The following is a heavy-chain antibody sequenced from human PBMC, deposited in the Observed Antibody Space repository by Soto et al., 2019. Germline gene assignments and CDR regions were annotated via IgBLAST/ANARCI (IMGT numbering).Heavy chain of an antibody. CDR2: ISGRGGST. J-gene: IGHJ4*02. D-gene: IGHD1-26*01. CDR3: AKDPTPLKTNSGSYLVGNYFDY. CDR1: GVNFSSYA. V-gene: IGHV3-23*01. Sequence: GGSLRLSCAASGVNFSSYAMSWARQARGKGLEWVSAISGRGGSTCYADSVKGRFTISRDNSKNTLYLQTNSLRAEDTAVYYCAKDPTPLKTNSGSYLVGNYFDYWGQGTLVTVSS.